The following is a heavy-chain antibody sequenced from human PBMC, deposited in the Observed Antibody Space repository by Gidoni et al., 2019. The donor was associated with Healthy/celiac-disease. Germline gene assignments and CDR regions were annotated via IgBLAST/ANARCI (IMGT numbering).Heavy chain of an antibody. CDR1: GGAIRRGRTY. CDR2: IYPSGST. CDR3: ARTAPLGIAAAGTEVDY. Sequence: QVQLQESGPGRVKPSQTLSLTCTVAGGAIRRGRTYWSWIRQPAGKGLEWIGRIYPSGSTNSAPSLKSLVTISVDTSKNQFSLKLRSVTAADTAVYYCARTAPLGIAAAGTEVDYWGQGPLVTVSS. J-gene: IGHJ4*02. V-gene: IGHV4-61*02. D-gene: IGHD6-13*01.